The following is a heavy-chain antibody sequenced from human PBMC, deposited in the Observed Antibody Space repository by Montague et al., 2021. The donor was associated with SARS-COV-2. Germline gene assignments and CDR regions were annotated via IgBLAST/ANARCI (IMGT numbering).Heavy chain of an antibody. Sequence: SETLSLTCTVSGDSVSRGISYWSWIRQPPGKGLEWIGYIYYTGSRKYNSSLKSRLTISVDTSKNQFSLKLSSVTAADTAVYYCARHARGEGYTSWFDSWGQGTLVTVSS. D-gene: IGHD5-24*01. CDR2: IYYTGSR. J-gene: IGHJ5*01. CDR3: ARHARGEGYTSWFDS. V-gene: IGHV4-61*01. CDR1: GDSVSRGISY.